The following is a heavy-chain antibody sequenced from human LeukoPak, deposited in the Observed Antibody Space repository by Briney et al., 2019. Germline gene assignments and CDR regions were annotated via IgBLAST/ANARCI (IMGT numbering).Heavy chain of an antibody. CDR2: IRYDGSNK. CDR3: ARDFENYDILTGFESVVY. D-gene: IGHD3-9*01. Sequence: GGSLRLSCAASGFTFSSYGMHWVRQAPGKGLEWVAFIRYDGSNKYYADSVKGRFTISRDNSKNTLYLQMNGLRAEDTAVYYCARDFENYDILTGFESVVYWGQGTLVTVSS. J-gene: IGHJ4*02. V-gene: IGHV3-30*02. CDR1: GFTFSSYG.